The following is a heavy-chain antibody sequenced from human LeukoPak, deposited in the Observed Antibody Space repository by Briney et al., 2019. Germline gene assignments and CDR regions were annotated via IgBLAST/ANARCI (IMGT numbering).Heavy chain of an antibody. J-gene: IGHJ6*03. Sequence: PSETLSLTCAVYGGSFSGYYWSWIRQPPGKGLEWIGSIYYSGSTYYNPSLKSRVTISVDTSKNQFSLKLSSVTAADTAVYYCARGPLVWYYYYYMDVWGKGTTVTVSS. V-gene: IGHV4-34*01. CDR3: ARGPLVWYYYYYMDV. CDR1: GGSFSGYY. CDR2: IYYSGST. D-gene: IGHD6-6*01.